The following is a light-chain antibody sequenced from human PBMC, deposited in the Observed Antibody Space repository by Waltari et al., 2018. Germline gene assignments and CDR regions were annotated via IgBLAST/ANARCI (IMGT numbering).Light chain of an antibody. V-gene: IGKV1-12*01. J-gene: IGKJ5*01. CDR1: QGIGSW. CDR3: QQANSFPRN. CDR2: CTS. Sequence: DIQMTQSQSSVSASVGDRVTITCRASQGIGSWLVWYQQKPGEAPKLLIYCTSTLKSGVPSRFSGSGSGTDFTLTISSLQPEDCATYYCQQANSFPRNFGQGTRVDIK.